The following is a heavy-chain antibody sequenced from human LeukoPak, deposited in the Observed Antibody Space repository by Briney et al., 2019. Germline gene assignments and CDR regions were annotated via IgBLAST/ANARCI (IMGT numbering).Heavy chain of an antibody. Sequence: SETLSLTCAVSGGSFSGYYWSWIRQPPGKGLEWIGEINHSGSTNYNPSLKSRVTISVDTSKNQFSLKLSSVTAADTAVYYCARGARTPSGYGSRTAGRANWFDRWGQGTLVTVSS. J-gene: IGHJ5*02. V-gene: IGHV4-34*01. D-gene: IGHD5-12*01. CDR2: INHSGST. CDR1: GGSFSGYY. CDR3: ARGARTPSGYGSRTAGRANWFDR.